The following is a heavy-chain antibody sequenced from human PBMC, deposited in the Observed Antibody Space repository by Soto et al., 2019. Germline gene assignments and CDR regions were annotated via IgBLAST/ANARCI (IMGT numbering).Heavy chain of an antibody. V-gene: IGHV3-74*01. D-gene: IGHD1-26*01. CDR1: GFTLSSRW. CDR3: ARDQATCGKAVFDP. J-gene: IGHJ5*02. Sequence: EVQLVESGGGLVQPGGSLRLSCVVSGFTLSSRWMHWVRQTPGKGLVWVSRIQPDGSTTNYADVVKGRFTISRDNAKNTVYLHMNSLRPEDTAMYYCARDQATCGKAVFDPWAQGNLVTVSS. CDR2: IQPDGSTT.